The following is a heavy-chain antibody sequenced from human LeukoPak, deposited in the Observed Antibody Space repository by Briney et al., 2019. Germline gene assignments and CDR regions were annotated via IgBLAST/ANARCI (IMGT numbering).Heavy chain of an antibody. J-gene: IGHJ4*02. Sequence: ASVKVSCKTSGYTFTDSYIHWVRQAPGQGLEWMGRINPNSGDPNYPQKFQGRVTMTRDTSISTAYMELSRLRSDDTAVYYCARVAITMVRGVIEGWGQGTLVTVSS. D-gene: IGHD3-10*01. CDR1: GYTFTDSY. V-gene: IGHV1-2*06. CDR2: INPNSGDP. CDR3: ARVAITMVRGVIEG.